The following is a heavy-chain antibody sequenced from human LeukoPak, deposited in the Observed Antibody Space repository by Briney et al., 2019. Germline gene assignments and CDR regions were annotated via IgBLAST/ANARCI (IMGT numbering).Heavy chain of an antibody. J-gene: IGHJ4*02. D-gene: IGHD3-22*01. CDR2: LSYGGSS. CDR3: VRYYDSSGYYSHFDY. V-gene: IGHV4-39*07. Sequence: SETLSLTCTVSGGSISSSSYYWGWIRQPPGKGLEWIGSLSYGGSSFYNPSLKSRVTISVDTSKNQFSLKLSSVTAADTAVYYCVRYYDSSGYYSHFDYWGQGTLVTVSS. CDR1: GGSISSSSYY.